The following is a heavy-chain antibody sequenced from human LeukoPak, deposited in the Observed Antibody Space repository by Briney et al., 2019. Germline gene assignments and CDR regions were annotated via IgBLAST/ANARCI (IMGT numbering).Heavy chain of an antibody. Sequence: GGSLRLSCTASGFRISRDSMNWVRQAPGKGREGVSYINGGSSPIYYADSVRGRFTISRDNSKNTLYLQMNSLRAEDTAVYYCVRDDDRPDNGLDYWGQGTLVTVSS. D-gene: IGHD3-22*01. CDR3: VRDDDRPDNGLDY. CDR2: INGGSSPI. CDR1: GFRISRDS. V-gene: IGHV3-48*01. J-gene: IGHJ4*02.